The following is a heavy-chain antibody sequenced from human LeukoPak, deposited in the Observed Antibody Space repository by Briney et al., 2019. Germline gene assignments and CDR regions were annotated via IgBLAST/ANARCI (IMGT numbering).Heavy chain of an antibody. CDR1: GFTFDDYA. V-gene: IGHV3-9*01. CDR2: ISWNSGSI. J-gene: IGHJ6*03. CDR3: VRGNYYHMDV. Sequence: GRSLRLSCAASGFTFDDYAMHWVRQAPGKGLERVSGISWNSGSIGYADSVKGRFTISRDNAKNTLSLQMNSLRAEDTAVYYCVRGNYYHMDVWGKGTTVTVSS.